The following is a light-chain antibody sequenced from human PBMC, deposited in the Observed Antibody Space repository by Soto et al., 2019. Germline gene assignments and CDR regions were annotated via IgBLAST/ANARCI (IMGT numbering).Light chain of an antibody. CDR1: SSVVGGYNY. V-gene: IGLV2-14*03. CDR3: RSYASSSTYV. Sequence: QSVLTQPASVSGSPGQSITISCTGTSSVVGGYNYVSWYQHHPGKAPELLIYDVSIRPSGVSNRFSGSKSGHTASLTISGLQAEDEADYYCRSYASSSTYVFGTGTKVTVL. J-gene: IGLJ1*01. CDR2: DVS.